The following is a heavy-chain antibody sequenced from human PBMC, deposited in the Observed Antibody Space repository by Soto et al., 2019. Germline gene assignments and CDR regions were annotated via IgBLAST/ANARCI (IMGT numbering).Heavy chain of an antibody. D-gene: IGHD1-7*01. CDR3: ARNELELRSDLGY. V-gene: IGHV1-69*13. CDR1: GGTFSSYA. CDR2: IIPIFGTA. J-gene: IGHJ4*02. Sequence: ASVKVSCKASGGTFSSYAISWVRQAPGQGLEWMGGIIPIFGTANYAQKFQGRVTITADESTSTAYMELSSLRSEDTAVYYCARNELELRSDLGYWGQGTLVTVSS.